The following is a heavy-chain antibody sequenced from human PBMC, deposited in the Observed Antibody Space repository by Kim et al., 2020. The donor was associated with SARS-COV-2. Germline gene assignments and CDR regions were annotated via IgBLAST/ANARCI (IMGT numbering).Heavy chain of an antibody. CDR3: ARDRDSSGSSSDS. Sequence: GGSLRLSCAASGFSFSSYPMHWVRQAPGKGLEWVALISYDGSNKYYADSVKGRFTISRDNSKNTLYLEMNSLRGEDTAVYYCARDRDSSGSSSDSWGQGTLVTVSS. J-gene: IGHJ5*01. D-gene: IGHD3-10*01. V-gene: IGHV3-30*04. CDR2: ISYDGSNK. CDR1: GFSFSSYP.